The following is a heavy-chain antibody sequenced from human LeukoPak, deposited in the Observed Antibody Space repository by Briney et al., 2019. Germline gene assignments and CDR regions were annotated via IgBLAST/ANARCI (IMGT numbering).Heavy chain of an antibody. D-gene: IGHD6-19*01. CDR1: GGSISSGDYC. Sequence: PSETLSLTCTVSGGSISSGDYCWNWIRQPPGKGLEWIGYMSNSGSTYYNPSLKSRVTISVDTSKNQFSLKLNSVTAADTAVYYCARSAHSSGRYDYWGQGTLVTVSS. CDR3: ARSAHSSGRYDY. CDR2: MSNSGST. V-gene: IGHV4-30-4*08. J-gene: IGHJ4*02.